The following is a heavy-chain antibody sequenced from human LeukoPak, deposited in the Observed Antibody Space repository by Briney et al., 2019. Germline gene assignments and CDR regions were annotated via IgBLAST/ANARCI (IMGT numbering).Heavy chain of an antibody. V-gene: IGHV1-46*01. J-gene: IGHJ4*02. CDR1: GYIISSYY. CDR3: ARCYSGYDYGPLY. CDR2: ISPSGGGT. D-gene: IGHD5-12*01. Sequence: GASVKVSCKASGYIISSYYIHWVRQAPGQGLEWMGIISPSGGGTSYAQRFQGRVSVARDTSTNTVYMELSGLRSEDTAIYYCARCYSGYDYGPLYGGQGTLVTVSS.